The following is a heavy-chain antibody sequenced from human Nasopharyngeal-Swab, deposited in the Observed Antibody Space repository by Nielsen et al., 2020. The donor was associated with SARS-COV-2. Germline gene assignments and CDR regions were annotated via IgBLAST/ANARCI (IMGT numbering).Heavy chain of an antibody. V-gene: IGHV4-31*03. J-gene: IGHJ6*03. CDR3: AREREELLVYYYYYMDV. CDR1: GGSISSGGYY. Sequence: SETLSLTCTVSGGSISSGGYYWSWIRQHPGKGLEWIGYIYYSGSTYYNPSLKSRVTISVDTSKNQFSLKLSSVTAADTAVYYCAREREELLVYYYYYMDVWGKGTTVTVSS. CDR2: IYYSGST. D-gene: IGHD3-10*01.